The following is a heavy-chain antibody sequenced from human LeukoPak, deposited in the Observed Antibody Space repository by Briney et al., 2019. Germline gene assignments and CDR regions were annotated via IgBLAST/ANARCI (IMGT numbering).Heavy chain of an antibody. V-gene: IGHV3-48*04. CDR3: ARDRGGSYSAIDY. Sequence: GGTVRLPHAASVYIFSLYSMKGVRQAWARGLEGVSFISSSSSTIYYAASVKGRFTISRDNAKNSLYLQMNSLRAEDTAVYYCARDRGGSYSAIDYWGQGTLVTVSS. CDR1: VYIFSLYS. J-gene: IGHJ4*02. CDR2: ISSSSSTI. D-gene: IGHD1-26*01.